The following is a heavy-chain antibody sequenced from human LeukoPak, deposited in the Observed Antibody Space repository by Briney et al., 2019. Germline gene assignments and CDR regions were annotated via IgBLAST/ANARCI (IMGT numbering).Heavy chain of an antibody. J-gene: IGHJ4*02. CDR3: ARVHSGYDFGNRKYYYFDY. Sequence: SETLSLTCAVSGGSISNYYWSWIRQPPGKGLEWIGYIYYRGSTNYNPSLKSRVTISVDTSKNQFSLKLSSVTAADTAVYYCARVHSGYDFGNRKYYYFDYWGQGTLVTVSS. CDR2: IYYRGST. D-gene: IGHD5-12*01. V-gene: IGHV4-59*08. CDR1: GGSISNYY.